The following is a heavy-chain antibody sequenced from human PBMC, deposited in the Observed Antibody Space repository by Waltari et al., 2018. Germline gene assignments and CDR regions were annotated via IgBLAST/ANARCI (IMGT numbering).Heavy chain of an antibody. V-gene: IGHV4-39*02. J-gene: IGHJ4*02. D-gene: IGHD3-10*01. CDR2: VHYTGKT. CDR3: ARSFGGSGSYKFDT. CDR1: GASISSSTTY. Sequence: RLQESGPGRMKPSETLSLICTVSGASISSSTTYWGGIRQTPGMGPEWIGSVHYTGKTYNNPSLESRVSLSVDTSKNLFSLELTSVTAADTATYFCARSFGGSGSYKFDTWGRGILVSVSS.